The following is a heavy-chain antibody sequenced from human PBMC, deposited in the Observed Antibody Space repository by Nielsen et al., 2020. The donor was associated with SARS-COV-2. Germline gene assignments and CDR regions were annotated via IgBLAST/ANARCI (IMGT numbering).Heavy chain of an antibody. CDR3: ARDTGNWYMDV. CDR2: MSAADGRT. J-gene: IGHJ6*04. CDR1: GYIFSTSY. V-gene: IGHV1-3*01. Sequence: ASVKVSCKASGYIFSTSYMHWVRQAPGQRLEWMGWMSAADGRTTYSQKFQGRVTTTRDTSATTVYLELSSLTSEDTAVYYCARDTGNWYMDVWGKGTTVTVSS. D-gene: IGHD6-13*01.